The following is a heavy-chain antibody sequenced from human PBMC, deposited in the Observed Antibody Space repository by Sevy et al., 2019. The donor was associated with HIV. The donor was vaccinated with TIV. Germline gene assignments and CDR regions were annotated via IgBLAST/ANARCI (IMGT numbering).Heavy chain of an antibody. CDR3: ASKSGYNYGPFDY. CDR2: IHYSGGT. V-gene: IGHV4-30-4*01. J-gene: IGHJ4*02. Sequence: SETLSLTCTVSGGSISSSDSYWSWIRQPPGKGLEWIGYIHYSGGTYYNPFLKSRVAMSVDTSEKQFSLKLSFLTAADTAVYYCASKSGYNYGPFDYWGQGALVTVSS. CDR1: GGSISSSDSY. D-gene: IGHD5-12*01.